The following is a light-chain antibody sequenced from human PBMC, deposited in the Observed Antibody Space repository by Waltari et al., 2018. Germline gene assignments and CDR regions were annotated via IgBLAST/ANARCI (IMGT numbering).Light chain of an antibody. J-gene: IGKJ1*01. CDR3: QQYDSFPWA. CDR1: QTISTW. Sequence: DIQMTQSPSTLSASVGDRVTITCRASQTISTWLAWYQLKPGRAPQLLMYKASMLESGVPSRFRGSRAGTEVSLNISSLQPDDFATYDCQQYDSFPWAFGQGTKVEIK. V-gene: IGKV1-5*03. CDR2: KAS.